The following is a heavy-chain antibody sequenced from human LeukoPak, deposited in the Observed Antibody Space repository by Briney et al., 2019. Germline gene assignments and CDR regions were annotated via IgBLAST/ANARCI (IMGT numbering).Heavy chain of an antibody. J-gene: IGHJ6*03. Sequence: ASVKVSCRSSGFTFTSYGVNWVRQAPGQGLAWMGWISAYNGDTSSAQTLQGRITMTTDTSTSTAYMELRSLRSDDTAVYYCARLNDFWSDTTYYYYYMDVWGKGTTVTVSS. D-gene: IGHD3-3*01. V-gene: IGHV1-18*01. CDR1: GFTFTSYG. CDR2: ISAYNGDT. CDR3: ARLNDFWSDTTYYYYYMDV.